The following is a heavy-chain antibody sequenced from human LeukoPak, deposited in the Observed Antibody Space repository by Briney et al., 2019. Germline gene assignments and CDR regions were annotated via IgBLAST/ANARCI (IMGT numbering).Heavy chain of an antibody. D-gene: IGHD6-19*01. CDR2: ISSSSSYI. J-gene: IGHJ3*02. CDR1: GFTFRKYA. V-gene: IGHV3-21*01. Sequence: GGSLRLSCAASGFTFRKYAVSWVRQAPGKGLEWVSSISSSSSYIYYADSVKGRFTISRDNAKNSLYLQMNSLRAEDTAVYYCARDKIAVGAFDIWGQGTMVTVSS. CDR3: ARDKIAVGAFDI.